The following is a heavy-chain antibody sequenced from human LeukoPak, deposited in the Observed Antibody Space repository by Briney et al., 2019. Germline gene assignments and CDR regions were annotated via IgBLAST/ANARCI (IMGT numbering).Heavy chain of an antibody. D-gene: IGHD3-22*01. J-gene: IGHJ5*02. V-gene: IGHV4-4*02. CDR2: IYHSGST. CDR3: ARVGYYDSSDPSGGFDP. CDR1: GGSISSSNW. Sequence: PSETLSLTCAVSGGSISSSNWWSWVRQPPGKGLEWIGEIYHSGSTNYNPSLKSRVTISVDKSKNQFSLKLSSVTAADTAVYYCARVGYYDSSDPSGGFDPWGQGTLVTVSS.